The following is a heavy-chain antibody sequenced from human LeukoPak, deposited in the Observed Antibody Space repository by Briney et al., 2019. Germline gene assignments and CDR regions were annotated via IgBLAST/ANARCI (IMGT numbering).Heavy chain of an antibody. Sequence: ASVKVSCKASGYTFTSYDINWVRQATGQGLEWMGWMNPNSGNTGYAQKFQGRVTMTRNTSISTAYMELSSLRSEDTAVYYCARESGTTVTAARRSEDAFDIWGQGTMVTVSS. CDR1: GYTFTSYD. V-gene: IGHV1-8*01. J-gene: IGHJ3*02. D-gene: IGHD4-17*01. CDR3: ARESGTTVTAARRSEDAFDI. CDR2: MNPNSGNT.